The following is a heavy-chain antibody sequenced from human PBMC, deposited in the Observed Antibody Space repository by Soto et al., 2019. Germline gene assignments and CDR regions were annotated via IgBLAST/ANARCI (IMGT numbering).Heavy chain of an antibody. D-gene: IGHD2-8*01. V-gene: IGHV4-31*03. J-gene: IGHJ5*02. CDR3: ARDRGYCTNGVCINWFDP. Sequence: QVQLQESGPGLVKPSQTLSLTCTVSGGSISSGGYYWSWIRQHPGKGLEWIGYIYYSGSTYYNPSLKSRVTISVDTSKNQFSLKLSSVTAADTAVYYCARDRGYCTNGVCINWFDPWGQGTLVTVSS. CDR1: GGSISSGGYY. CDR2: IYYSGST.